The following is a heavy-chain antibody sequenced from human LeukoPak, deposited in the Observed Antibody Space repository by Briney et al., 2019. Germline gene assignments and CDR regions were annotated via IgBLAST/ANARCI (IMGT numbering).Heavy chain of an antibody. CDR1: GGSISSGDYY. V-gene: IGHV4-30-4*08. D-gene: IGHD3-22*01. CDR2: IYYSGST. Sequence: SETLSLTCTVSGGSISSGDYYWSWIRQPPGKGLEWIGYIYYSGSTYYNPSLKSRVTISVDTSKNQLSLKLSSVTAADTAVYYCARESRLHDSSDAFDIWGQGTMVTVSS. CDR3: ARESRLHDSSDAFDI. J-gene: IGHJ3*02.